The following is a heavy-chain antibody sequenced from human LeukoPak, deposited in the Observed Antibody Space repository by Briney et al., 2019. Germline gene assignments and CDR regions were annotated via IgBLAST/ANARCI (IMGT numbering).Heavy chain of an antibody. CDR3: ARGRKSSIAAGFDY. CDR2: INHSGST. V-gene: IGHV4-34*01. J-gene: IGHJ4*02. Sequence: SETLSPTCAVYSGSFSGYYWSWIRQPPGKGLEWIGEINHSGSTNYNPSLKSRVTISVDTSKNQFSLKLSSVTAADTAVYYCARGRKSSIAAGFDYWGQGTLVTVSS. D-gene: IGHD6-6*01. CDR1: SGSFSGYY.